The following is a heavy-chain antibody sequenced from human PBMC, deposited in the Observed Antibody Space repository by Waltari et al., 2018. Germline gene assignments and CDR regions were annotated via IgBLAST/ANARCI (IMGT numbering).Heavy chain of an antibody. J-gene: IGHJ5*02. CDR2: IYTSGST. CDR1: GGSISSGSYY. V-gene: IGHV4-61*02. CDR3: ARGHYYDSSGYYLRLLNWFDP. D-gene: IGHD3-22*01. Sequence: QVQLQESGPGLVKPSQTLSLTCTVPGGSISSGSYYWNWIRPPAGKGLEWIGRIYTSGSTNYNPSLKSRVTISVDTSKNQFSLKLSSVTAADTAVYYCARGHYYDSSGYYLRLLNWFDPWGQGTLVTVSS.